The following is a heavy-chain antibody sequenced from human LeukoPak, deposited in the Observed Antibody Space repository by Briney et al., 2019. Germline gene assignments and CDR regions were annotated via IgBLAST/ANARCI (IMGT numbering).Heavy chain of an antibody. CDR2: ISRNGDST. Sequence: GGPLRLPCAASGFTLNNYAMHWFPKAPGKGLKYVSAISRNGDSTYYANSVKGRFTISRDNSKNTLYLQMGRLRAEDMAVYYCARVREDTSSLGYWGQGTLVTVSS. J-gene: IGHJ4*02. CDR3: ARVREDTSSLGY. CDR1: GFTLNNYA. D-gene: IGHD6-13*01. V-gene: IGHV3-64*01.